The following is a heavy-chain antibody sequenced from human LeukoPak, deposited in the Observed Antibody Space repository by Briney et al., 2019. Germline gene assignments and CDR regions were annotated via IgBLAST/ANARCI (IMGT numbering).Heavy chain of an antibody. V-gene: IGHV4-59*01. CDR1: GGSISSYY. CDR2: IYYSGST. J-gene: IGHJ3*02. D-gene: IGHD4-17*01. Sequence: SETLSLTCTVSGGSISSYYWSWIRQPPGKGLEWIGYIYYSGSTNYNPSLKSRVTISVDTSKNQLSLKLSSVTAADTAVYYCARYYGDYEDAFDIWGQGTMVTVSS. CDR3: ARYYGDYEDAFDI.